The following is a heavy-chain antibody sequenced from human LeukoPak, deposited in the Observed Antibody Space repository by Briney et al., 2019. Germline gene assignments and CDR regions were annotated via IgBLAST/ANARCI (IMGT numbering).Heavy chain of an antibody. V-gene: IGHV3-23*01. D-gene: IGHD3-16*02. CDR1: GFTFSSYA. CDR2: ISGSGGST. Sequence: GGSLRLSCAASGFTFSSYAMSWVRQAPGKGLEWVLAISGSGGSTYYADFVKGRFTISRDNSKNTLYLQMNSLRAEDTAVYYCAKEDYDYVWGSYRSTIDYWGQGTLVTVSS. J-gene: IGHJ4*02. CDR3: AKEDYDYVWGSYRSTIDY.